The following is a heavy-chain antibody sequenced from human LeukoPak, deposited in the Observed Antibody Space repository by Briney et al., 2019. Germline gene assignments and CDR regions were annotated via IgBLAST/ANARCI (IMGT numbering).Heavy chain of an antibody. CDR2: ISSSGSTI. Sequence: PGGSLRLSCAASGFTFSDYYMSWIRQAPGRGLEWVSYISSSGSTIYYADSVKGRFTISRDNAKNSLYLQMNSLRAEDTAVYYCASRGYSSSWYWGYWGQGTLVTVSS. V-gene: IGHV3-11*01. CDR3: ASRGYSSSWYWGY. D-gene: IGHD6-13*01. CDR1: GFTFSDYY. J-gene: IGHJ4*02.